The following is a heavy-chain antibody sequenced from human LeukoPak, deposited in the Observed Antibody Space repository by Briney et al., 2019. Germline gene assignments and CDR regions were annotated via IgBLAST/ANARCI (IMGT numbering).Heavy chain of an antibody. V-gene: IGHV3-11*04. Sequence: PGGSLRLSCAASGFTFSDHYMGWIRQAPGEGLEWVSYIGTAYSAVYADSVKGRFTISRDNAKNSLSLQMNSLRAEDSAVYYCARTGFWNGYSFDSWRQGTLVTVSS. CDR2: IGTAYSAV. CDR3: ARTGFWNGYSFDS. D-gene: IGHD3-3*01. J-gene: IGHJ4*02. CDR1: GFTFSDHY.